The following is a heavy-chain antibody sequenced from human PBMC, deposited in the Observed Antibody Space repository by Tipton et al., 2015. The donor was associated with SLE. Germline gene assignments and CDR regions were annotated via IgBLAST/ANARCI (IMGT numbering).Heavy chain of an antibody. Sequence: LRLSCTVSGDSIRRIGYYWDWIRQPPGKGLEWIGTIYYSGRTNYNPSHKSRVTISVDTSKNQFSLQMSSVTAADTAVYYCARRAQSGYDSSFRRWGQGTLVTVSS. CDR1: GDSIRRIGYY. J-gene: IGHJ1*01. CDR3: ARRAQSGYDSSFRR. D-gene: IGHD5-12*01. V-gene: IGHV4-39*07. CDR2: IYYSGRT.